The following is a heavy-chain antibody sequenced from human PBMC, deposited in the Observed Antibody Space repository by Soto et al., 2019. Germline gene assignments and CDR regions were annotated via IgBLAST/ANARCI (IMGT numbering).Heavy chain of an antibody. CDR3: ARFFGSGFDY. Sequence: PSETLSLTCTVSGGSISGYYWSWIRQPPGKGLEWIGYIYYSTNYNPSLKSRVTISLDTSKNQLSLKLTSVTAADTAVYYCARFFGSGFDYWGQGTLVTVSS. V-gene: IGHV4-59*01. J-gene: IGHJ4*02. D-gene: IGHD6-19*01. CDR2: IYYST. CDR1: GGSISGYY.